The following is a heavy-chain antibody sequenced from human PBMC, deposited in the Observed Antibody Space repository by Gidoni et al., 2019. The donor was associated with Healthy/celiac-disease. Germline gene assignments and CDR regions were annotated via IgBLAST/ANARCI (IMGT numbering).Heavy chain of an antibody. D-gene: IGHD2-2*01. CDR1: GLTFSSYA. V-gene: IGHV3-23*01. CDR2: ISGSGGST. CDR3: AAIVVVPAATRNYYYGMDV. J-gene: IGHJ6*02. Sequence: EVQLLESGGGLVQPGGSLRLSCAASGLTFSSYAMSWVRQAPGKGLEWVSAISGSGGSTYYADSVKGRFTISRDNSKNTLYLQMNSLRAEDTAVYYCAAIVVVPAATRNYYYGMDVWGQGTTVTVSS.